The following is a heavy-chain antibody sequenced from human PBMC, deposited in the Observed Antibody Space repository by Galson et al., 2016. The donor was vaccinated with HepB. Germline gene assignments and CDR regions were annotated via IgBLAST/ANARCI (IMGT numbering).Heavy chain of an antibody. V-gene: IGHV3-30-3*01. CDR1: GFSIGSYV. Sequence: RSLRLSCAASGFSIGSYVMHWVRQAPGKGLEWVAVISHDGSNKWYADSVKGRFSISRDSSKNTLFLHMDSLRLEDTAVYLCARGYSGYAWDHWGQGTLVTVSS. D-gene: IGHD5-12*01. CDR2: ISHDGSNK. CDR3: ARGYSGYAWDH. J-gene: IGHJ4*02.